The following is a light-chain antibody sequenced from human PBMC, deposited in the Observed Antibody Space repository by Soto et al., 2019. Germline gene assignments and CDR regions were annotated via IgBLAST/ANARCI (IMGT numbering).Light chain of an antibody. CDR2: EVS. V-gene: IGLV2-8*01. Sequence: QSALTQPPSASGSPGQSVTISCTGTSSDVGGYNYVSWYQQHPGKAPKLMIYEVSKRPSGVPDSFSGSKSGNTASLTVSGLQAEDEAYYFCSSYAGNNDLVFGGGTKLTVL. CDR3: SSYAGNNDLV. J-gene: IGLJ2*01. CDR1: SSDVGGYNY.